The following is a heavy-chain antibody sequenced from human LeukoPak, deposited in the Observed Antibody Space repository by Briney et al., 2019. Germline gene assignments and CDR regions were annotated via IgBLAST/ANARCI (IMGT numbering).Heavy chain of an antibody. V-gene: IGHV4-59*01. CDR3: ARVTVGIDY. CDR2: IYYSGST. J-gene: IGHJ4*02. D-gene: IGHD4-23*01. CDR1: GGSISSYY. Sequence: PSETLSLTCTVSGGSISSYYWSWIRQPPGKGLEWIGYIYYSGSTNYNPSLKSRVTISVDTSKNQFSLKLSSVTAADTAVYYCARVTVGIDYWGQGTLVAVSS.